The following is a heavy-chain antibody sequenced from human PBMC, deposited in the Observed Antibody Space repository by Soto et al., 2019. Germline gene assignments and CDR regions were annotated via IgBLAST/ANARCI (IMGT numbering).Heavy chain of an antibody. J-gene: IGHJ4*02. CDR2: IIPMLGMS. V-gene: IGHV1-69*02. CDR3: ATNYGSGSAHFDN. D-gene: IGHD3-10*01. Sequence: QVQLLQSGAEVKKPGSSVKVSCTASGDTFNFYTISWVRQAPGQGPEWMGRIIPMLGMSNYAQNFQGRVTXXXDXSTSTAYMELSSLRSEDTALYYCATNYGSGSAHFDNWGQGTLVTVSS. CDR1: GDTFNFYT.